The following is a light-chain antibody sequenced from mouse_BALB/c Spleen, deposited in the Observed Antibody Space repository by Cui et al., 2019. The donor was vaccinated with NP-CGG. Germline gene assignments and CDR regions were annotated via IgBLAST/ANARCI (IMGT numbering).Light chain of an antibody. CDR1: TGTVTTSNY. V-gene: IGLV1*01. CDR3: ALWYSNHWV. Sequence: SLVAEESASTTSPGETVTLTCRSSTGTVTTSNYANWVQEKPDHLFTGLIGGTNNRAPGVPARFSGSLIGEKAALTITGAQTEDEAIYFCALWYSNHWVFGGGTKLTVL. J-gene: IGLJ1*01. CDR2: GTN.